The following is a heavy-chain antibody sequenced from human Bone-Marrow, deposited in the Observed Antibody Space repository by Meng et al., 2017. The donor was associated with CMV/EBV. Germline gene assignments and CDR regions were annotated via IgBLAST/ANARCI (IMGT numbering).Heavy chain of an antibody. D-gene: IGHD3-3*01. J-gene: IGHJ4*02. CDR2: ISSSSSYI. CDR1: GFTFSSYS. V-gene: IGHV3-21*04. CDR3: ARDTLPKYYDFWSGFDY. Sequence: GESLKISCAASGFTFSSYSMNWVRQAPGKGLEWVSSISSSSSYIYYADSVKGRFTISRDNAKNSLYLQMNSLRAEDTAVYYCARDTLPKYYDFWSGFDYWGKGTLVTVSS.